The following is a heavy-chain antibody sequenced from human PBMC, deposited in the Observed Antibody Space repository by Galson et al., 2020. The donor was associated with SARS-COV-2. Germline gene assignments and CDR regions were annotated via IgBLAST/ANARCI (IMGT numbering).Heavy chain of an antibody. CDR1: GFTFSSYG. CDR3: ARPYSGSYSSGFDY. D-gene: IGHD1-26*01. CDR2: ISYDGSNK. V-gene: IGHV3-30*03. Sequence: GESLKISCAASGFTFSSYGMHWVRQAPGKGLEWVAVISYDGSNKYYADSVKGRFTISRDNSKNTLYLQMNSLRAEDTAVYYCARPYSGSYSSGFDYWGQGTLVTVSS. J-gene: IGHJ4*02.